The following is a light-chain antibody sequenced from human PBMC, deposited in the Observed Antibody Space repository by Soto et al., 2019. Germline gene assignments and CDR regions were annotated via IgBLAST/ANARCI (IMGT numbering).Light chain of an antibody. J-gene: IGKJ3*01. CDR1: QSVTTSY. CDR3: QQYGSSPFT. CDR2: GAS. Sequence: DIVLTQSPGTLSLSPGERLTLSCRASQSVTTSYVAWYQHKPGQAPRLLIYGASTKATGTPDRFNGSGSGTDFTLTISRLEPEDFAVYYCQQYGSSPFTFGPGTKVDFK. V-gene: IGKV3-20*01.